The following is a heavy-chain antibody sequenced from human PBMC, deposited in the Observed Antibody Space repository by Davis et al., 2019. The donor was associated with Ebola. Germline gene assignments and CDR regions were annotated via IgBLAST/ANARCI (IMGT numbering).Heavy chain of an antibody. V-gene: IGHV1-8*02. CDR2: MNPNSGNT. CDR1: GYTFTSYG. Sequence: AASVKVSCKASGYTFTSYGISWVRQATGQGLEWMGWMNPNSGNTGYAQKFQGRVTMTRNTSISTAYLQWGSLRSSDTAIYFCARQEALWGVIDYWGQGTLVTVSS. J-gene: IGHJ4*02. D-gene: IGHD3-16*01. CDR3: ARQEALWGVIDY.